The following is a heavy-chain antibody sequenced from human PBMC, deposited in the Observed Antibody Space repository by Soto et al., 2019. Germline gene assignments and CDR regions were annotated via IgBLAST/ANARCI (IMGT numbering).Heavy chain of an antibody. CDR1: GGSISSSSYY. J-gene: IGHJ6*02. Sequence: SETLSLTCTVSGGSISSSSYYWGWIRQPPGKGLEWIGSIYYSGSTYYNPSHKSRVTISVDTSKNQFSLKLSSVTAADTAVYYCARQKRFLEWLYSGYYYGMHVCGPGTTLTVYS. CDR3: ARQKRFLEWLYSGYYYGMHV. CDR2: IYYSGST. D-gene: IGHD3-3*01. V-gene: IGHV4-39*01.